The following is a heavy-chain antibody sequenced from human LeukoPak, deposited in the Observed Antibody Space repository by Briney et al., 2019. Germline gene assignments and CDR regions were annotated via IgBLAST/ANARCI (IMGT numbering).Heavy chain of an antibody. D-gene: IGHD6-19*01. V-gene: IGHV3-21*01. CDR3: AREHLGVAAADY. CDR1: GFTFSSYS. J-gene: IGHJ4*02. Sequence: GGSLRLSCAASGFTFSSYSMNWVRQAPGKGLEWVSSISSSSSYIYYADSVKGRFTISRDNAKNSLYLQMNSPRAEDTAVYYCAREHLGVAAADYWGQGTLVTVSS. CDR2: ISSSSSYI.